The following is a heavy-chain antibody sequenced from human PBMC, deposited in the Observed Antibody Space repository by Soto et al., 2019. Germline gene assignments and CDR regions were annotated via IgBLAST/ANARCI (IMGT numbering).Heavy chain of an antibody. CDR3: AKGSVASAGRFEL. CDR2: ISYSSTFT. J-gene: IGHJ4*02. V-gene: IGHV3-11*05. D-gene: IGHD6-13*01. Sequence: NPGGSLRLSCAASGFTFSDYYMSWIRQAPGKGLEWVSYISYSSTFTNYADSVRGRFTISRDNAKNLLFLQMGSLRADDTAVYYCAKGSVASAGRFELWGQGT. CDR1: GFTFSDYY.